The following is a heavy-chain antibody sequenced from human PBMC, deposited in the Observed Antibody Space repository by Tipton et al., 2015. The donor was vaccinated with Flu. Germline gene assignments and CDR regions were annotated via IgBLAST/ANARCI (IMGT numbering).Heavy chain of an antibody. J-gene: IGHJ6*02. CDR1: GYSISSGYY. D-gene: IGHD6-13*01. CDR3: AREGGGRVSSSSWLGHYYYGMDV. V-gene: IGHV4-38-2*02. Sequence: TLSLTCTVSGYSISSGYYWDWIRQPPGKGLEWIGSIYHSGSTYYNPSLKSRVTISVDTSKNQFSLKLSSVTAADTAVYYCAREGGGRVSSSSWLGHYYYGMDVWGQGTTVTVSS. CDR2: IYHSGST.